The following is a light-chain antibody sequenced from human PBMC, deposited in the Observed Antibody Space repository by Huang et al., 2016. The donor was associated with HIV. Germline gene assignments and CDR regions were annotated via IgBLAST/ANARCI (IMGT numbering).Light chain of an antibody. Sequence: DVIMTQSPLLLPVTLGQPAAISCRSSQTLVHTDGNTYLYWFLQSPGQSPRRLIYKVSNRDSGVPDRFTGSGSGIEFTLTISRVEAEDVGIYYCMQGTHWPPGTFGQGTNMEIK. CDR3: MQGTHWPPGT. V-gene: IGKV2-30*02. J-gene: IGKJ1*01. CDR1: QTLVHTDGNTY. CDR2: KVS.